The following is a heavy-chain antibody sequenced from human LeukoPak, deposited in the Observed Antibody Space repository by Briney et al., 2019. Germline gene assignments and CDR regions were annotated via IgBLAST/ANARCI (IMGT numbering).Heavy chain of an antibody. CDR1: GYSFTSYW. V-gene: IGHV5-51*01. CDR2: IYPGDSDT. CDR3: ARLPNTFWSGYYLDY. J-gene: IGHJ4*02. D-gene: IGHD3-3*01. Sequence: SGESLKISCKGSGYSFTSYWIGWVRQMPGKGLEWMGIIYPGDSDTRYSPSFQGQVTISADKSISTAYLQCSSLKASDTAMYYCARLPNTFWSGYYLDYWGQGTLVTASS.